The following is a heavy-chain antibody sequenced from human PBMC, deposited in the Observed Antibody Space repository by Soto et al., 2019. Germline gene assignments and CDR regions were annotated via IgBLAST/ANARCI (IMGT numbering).Heavy chain of an antibody. V-gene: IGHV3-23*01. D-gene: IGHD3-10*01. CDR2: ISGSGGST. CDR3: AKDHRSPYYYYYGMDV. J-gene: IGHJ6*02. Sequence: GGSLRLSCAAYGFTFSSYAMSWVRQAPGEGLEWVSAISGSGGSTYYADSVKGRFTISRDNSKNTLYLQMNSLRAEDTAVYYCAKDHRSPYYYYYGMDVWGQGTTVTVSS. CDR1: GFTFSSYA.